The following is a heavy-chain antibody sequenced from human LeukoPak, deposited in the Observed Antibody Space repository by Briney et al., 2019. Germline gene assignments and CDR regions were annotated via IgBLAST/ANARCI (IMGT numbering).Heavy chain of an antibody. V-gene: IGHV4-59*01. CDR2: IYYSGST. D-gene: IGHD2-15*01. J-gene: IGHJ4*02. Sequence: SETLSLTFTVSGGSISDFYWTWIRQPPGKGLEWIGFIYYSGSTNYNPSLRSRVTMSLDTSKNQFSLKLSSVTAADTAMYYCARAGSCRGASCYSFDYWGRGTLVAVSS. CDR3: ARAGSCRGASCYSFDY. CDR1: GGSISDFY.